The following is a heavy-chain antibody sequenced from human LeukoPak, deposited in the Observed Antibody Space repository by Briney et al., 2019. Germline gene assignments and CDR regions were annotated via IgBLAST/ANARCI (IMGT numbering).Heavy chain of an antibody. Sequence: GGSLRLSCTASGFIFNSYEMNWVRQAPGKGLEWVSYISSSGLSIYYADSVKGRFTISRDNAKNSLYLQMSSLRAEDTAVYYCAREGVTIFGVVTPFDYWGQGTLVTVSS. D-gene: IGHD3-3*01. V-gene: IGHV3-48*03. CDR1: GFIFNSYE. CDR2: ISSSGLSI. J-gene: IGHJ4*02. CDR3: AREGVTIFGVVTPFDY.